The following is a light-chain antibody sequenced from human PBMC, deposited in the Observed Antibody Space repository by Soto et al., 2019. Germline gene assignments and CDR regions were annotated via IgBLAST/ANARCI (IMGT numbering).Light chain of an antibody. J-gene: IGKJ1*01. CDR1: QSVSSSY. CDR2: GAS. V-gene: IGKV3-20*01. CDR3: QQYGSSYWT. Sequence: IALTQSPGTLSLSPGERATLSCRSSQSVSSSYLAWYQQKPGQAPRLLIYGASSRATGIPDRFSGSGSETDFTLTICRLEPEDFAVYYCQQYGSSYWTFGQGTKV.